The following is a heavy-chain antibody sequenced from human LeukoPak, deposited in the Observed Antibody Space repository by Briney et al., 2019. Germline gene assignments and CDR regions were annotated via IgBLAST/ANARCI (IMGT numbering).Heavy chain of an antibody. CDR3: ATAAGVVVVAAAAYDY. CDR1: GYTLTELS. J-gene: IGHJ4*02. CDR2: FDPEDGET. Sequence: GASVKVSCKVSGYTLTELSMHWVRQAPGKGLEWMGGFDPEDGETIYAQKFQGRVTMTEGTSTDTAYMELSSLRSEDTAVYYCATAAGVVVVAAAAYDYWGQGTLVTVSS. D-gene: IGHD2-15*01. V-gene: IGHV1-24*01.